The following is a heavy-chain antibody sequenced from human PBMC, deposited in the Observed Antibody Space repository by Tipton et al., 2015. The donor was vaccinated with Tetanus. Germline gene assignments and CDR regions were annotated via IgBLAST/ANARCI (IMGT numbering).Heavy chain of an antibody. V-gene: IGHV3-23*01. D-gene: IGHD3-3*01. J-gene: IGHJ4*02. CDR3: AKANYDFWSGYGY. CDR1: GFTFSSYA. Sequence: SLRLSCAASGFTFSSYAMSWVRQAPGKGLEWVSAISGSGGSTYYADSVKGRFTIPRDNSKNTLYLQMNSLRAEDTAVYYCAKANYDFWSGYGYWGQGTLVTVSS. CDR2: ISGSGGST.